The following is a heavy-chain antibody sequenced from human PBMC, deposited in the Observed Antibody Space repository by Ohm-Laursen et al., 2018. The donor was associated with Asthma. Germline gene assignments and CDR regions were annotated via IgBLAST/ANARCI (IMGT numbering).Heavy chain of an antibody. CDR1: GYKISDYP. CDR3: ARGRYCSGGRCYKDF. CDR2: IHTDTGNP. D-gene: IGHD2-15*01. V-gene: IGHV7-4-1*02. Sequence: ASVKVSCKASGYKISDYPMTWVRQASGQGLEWMGWIHTDTGNPTYAQGFTGRFVFSLDTSVNTAYLQISSLKTEDTAVYYCARGRYCSGGRCYKDFWGQGFLVTVSS. J-gene: IGHJ4*02.